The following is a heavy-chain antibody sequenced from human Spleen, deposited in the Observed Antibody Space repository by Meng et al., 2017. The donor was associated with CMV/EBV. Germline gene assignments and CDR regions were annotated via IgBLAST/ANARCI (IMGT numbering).Heavy chain of an antibody. CDR1: GFTVSSNY. V-gene: IGHV3-66*01. J-gene: IGHJ4*02. CDR2: IYSGGST. D-gene: IGHD6-19*01. Sequence: EVQLVESGGGLFLPGGSLRLACAASGFTVSSNYMSWVRQAPGKGLEWVSVIYSGGSTYYADSVKGRFTISRDNSKNTLYLQMNSLRAEDTAVYYCARVLDQYSSGWYYFDYWGQGTLVTVAS. CDR3: ARVLDQYSSGWYYFDY.